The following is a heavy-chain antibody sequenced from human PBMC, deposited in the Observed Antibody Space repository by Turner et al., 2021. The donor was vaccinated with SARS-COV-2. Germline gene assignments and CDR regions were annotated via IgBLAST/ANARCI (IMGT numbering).Heavy chain of an antibody. D-gene: IGHD3-22*01. CDR1: GGSISSGDDY. Sequence: QVQLQESGPGLVKPSQTLSLTCTVSGGSISSGDDYWSWIRQPPGKGLEWIGYIYYSGSTYYNPSLKSRVTISVDTSKNQFSLKLSSVTAADTAVYYCARVPRSYYDSSGYYSHAFDIWGQGTMVTVSS. CDR2: IYYSGST. CDR3: ARVPRSYYDSSGYYSHAFDI. V-gene: IGHV4-30-4*01. J-gene: IGHJ3*02.